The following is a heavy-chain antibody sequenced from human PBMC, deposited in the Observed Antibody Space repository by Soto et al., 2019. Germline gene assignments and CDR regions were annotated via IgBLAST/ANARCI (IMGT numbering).Heavy chain of an antibody. CDR1: GYTFTSYY. CDR2: INPSGGST. Sequence: ASVKVSCKASGYTFTSYYMHWVRQAPGQGLEWMGIINPSGGSTSYAQKFQGRVTMTRGTSTSTVYMELSSLRSEDTAVYYCARDGRSPTYYYDSSGYHIDYWGQGTLVTVSS. V-gene: IGHV1-46*01. J-gene: IGHJ4*02. CDR3: ARDGRSPTYYYDSSGYHIDY. D-gene: IGHD3-22*01.